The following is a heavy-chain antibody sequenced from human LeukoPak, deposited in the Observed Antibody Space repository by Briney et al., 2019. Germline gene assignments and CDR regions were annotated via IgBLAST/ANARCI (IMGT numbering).Heavy chain of an antibody. J-gene: IGHJ6*02. V-gene: IGHV4-38-2*02. CDR2: LYHSGST. D-gene: IGHD3-16*02. CDR1: GYSISSGYY. Sequence: PSETLSLTCTVSGYSISSGYYWGWIRQPPGKGLGWIGSLYHSGSTYYNPSLKSRVTISVDTSKNQFSLKLSSVTAADTAVYYCARESFKPNYYYYGMDVWGQGTTVTVSS. CDR3: ARESFKPNYYYYGMDV.